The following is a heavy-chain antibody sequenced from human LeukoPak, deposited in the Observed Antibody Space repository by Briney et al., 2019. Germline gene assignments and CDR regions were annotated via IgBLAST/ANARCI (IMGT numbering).Heavy chain of an antibody. D-gene: IGHD3-10*01. J-gene: IGHJ4*02. CDR1: GFTFSSYW. CDR2: IKQDGSEK. CDR3: ARDVDYYGSGSYYNSNFDY. Sequence: GGSLRLSCAASGFTFSSYWMSWVRQAPGKGLEWVANIKQDGSEKYYVDSVKGRFTISRDNAKNSLYLQMNSLRVEDTAVYYCARDVDYYGSGSYYNSNFDYWGQGTLVTVSS. V-gene: IGHV3-7*03.